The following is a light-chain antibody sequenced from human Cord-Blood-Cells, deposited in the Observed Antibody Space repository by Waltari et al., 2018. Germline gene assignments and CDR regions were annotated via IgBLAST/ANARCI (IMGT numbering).Light chain of an antibody. CDR2: LGS. J-gene: IGKJ2*01. CDR1: QSLLHSNCYNY. CDR3: MQALQTPRT. V-gene: IGKV2-28*01. Sequence: DIVMTQSTLSLPLTPGEPASTSCRSSQSLLHSNCYNYLDWYLQKPGQSPQLLIYLGSNRASGVPDRFSGSGSGTDCTLKISRVEAEDVGVYYCMQALQTPRTFGQGTKLEIK.